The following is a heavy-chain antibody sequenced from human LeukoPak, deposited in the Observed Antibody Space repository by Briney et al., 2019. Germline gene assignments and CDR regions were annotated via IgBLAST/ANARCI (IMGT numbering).Heavy chain of an antibody. CDR3: ARVFTADIVVVPAAIRWFDP. CDR1: GYTFSSYY. D-gene: IGHD2-2*02. V-gene: IGHV1-46*01. CDR2: INPSGGST. Sequence: ASVKVSCKASGYTFSSYYMHWVRQAPGQGLEWMGIINPSGGSTSYAQKFQGRVTITADESTSTAYMELSSLRSEDTAVYYCARVFTADIVVVPAAIRWFDPWGQGTLVTVSS. J-gene: IGHJ5*02.